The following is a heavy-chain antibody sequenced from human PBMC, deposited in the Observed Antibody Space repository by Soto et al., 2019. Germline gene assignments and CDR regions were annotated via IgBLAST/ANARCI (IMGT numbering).Heavy chain of an antibody. Sequence: GESLKISCKGSGYSFTTYWIGWVRQMPGKGLEWMGTIYPGDSDTRYSPSFQGQVTISADKSISTAYLRWSSLKASDTAMYYCARLEYTSSPGDYWGQGTLVTVSS. J-gene: IGHJ4*02. V-gene: IGHV5-51*01. CDR3: ARLEYTSSPGDY. CDR2: IYPGDSDT. CDR1: GYSFTTYW. D-gene: IGHD6-6*01.